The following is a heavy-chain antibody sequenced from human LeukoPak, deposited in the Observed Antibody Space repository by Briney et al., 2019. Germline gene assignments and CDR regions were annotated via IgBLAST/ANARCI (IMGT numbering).Heavy chain of an antibody. CDR3: ARSASTTDYYYYYMDV. CDR2: INHSGST. CDR1: GGSFSGYY. Sequence: PSETLSLTCAVYGGSFSGYYWSWIRDPPGKGLEGIGEINHSGSTNYNPSLKSRVTISVDTSKNQFSLKLSSVTAADTAVYYCARSASTTDYYYYYMDVWGKGTTVTVSS. D-gene: IGHD4-17*01. J-gene: IGHJ6*03. V-gene: IGHV4-34*01.